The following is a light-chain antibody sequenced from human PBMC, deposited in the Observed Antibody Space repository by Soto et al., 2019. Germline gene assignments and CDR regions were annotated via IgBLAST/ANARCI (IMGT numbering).Light chain of an antibody. CDR3: QKYNSAPWT. CDR1: QGISNY. Sequence: IQMTQSPSSLSASVGDRVTITCLASQGISNYLAWYQQKPGKVPKLLIYAASTLQSGVPSRFSGSGSGTDFTLTISSLQHEDVATYYCQKYNSAPWTFGPGTKVDIK. V-gene: IGKV1-27*01. CDR2: AAS. J-gene: IGKJ1*01.